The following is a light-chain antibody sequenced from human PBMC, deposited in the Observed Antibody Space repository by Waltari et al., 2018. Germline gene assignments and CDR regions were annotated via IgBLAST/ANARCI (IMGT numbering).Light chain of an antibody. CDR1: SSDVGGYNY. V-gene: IGLV2-23*02. Sequence: QSALTQPASVSGSPGQSITISCPGTSSDVGGYNYVSWYQQHPGKAPKLMIYDVSKRPSGVSNRFSGSKSGNTASLTISGLQAEDEADYYCCSYAGSSPSAVFGTGTKVTVL. J-gene: IGLJ1*01. CDR2: DVS. CDR3: CSYAGSSPSAV.